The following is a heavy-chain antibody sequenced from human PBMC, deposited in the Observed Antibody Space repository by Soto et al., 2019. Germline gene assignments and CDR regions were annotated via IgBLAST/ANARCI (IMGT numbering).Heavy chain of an antibody. V-gene: IGHV4-31*03. D-gene: IGHD2-2*01. J-gene: IGHJ5*02. CDR1: GGSISSGGYY. CDR2: IYHSGTT. Sequence: QVQLQESGPGLVKPSQTLSLTCTVSGGSISSGGYYWSWIRQHPGKGLEWIGYIYHSGTTYYNPSLKSRITIAVDTSKNQFSLKMTSVTAADTAVYYCARVRGNQLIGWFDPWGHGTLVTVSS. CDR3: ARVRGNQLIGWFDP.